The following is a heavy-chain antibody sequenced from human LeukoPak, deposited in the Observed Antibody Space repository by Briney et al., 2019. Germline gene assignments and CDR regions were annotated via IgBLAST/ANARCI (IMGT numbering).Heavy chain of an antibody. CDR2: IYTSGST. J-gene: IGHJ5*02. Sequence: SETLSLTCTVSGGSISSYYWGWIRQPPGKGLEWIGYIYTSGSTNYNPSLKSRVTISVDTSKNQFSLKLSSVTAADTAVYYCARQVGCSSTSCYSSNWFDPWGQGTLVTVSS. D-gene: IGHD2-2*02. CDR1: GGSISSYY. V-gene: IGHV4-4*09. CDR3: ARQVGCSSTSCYSSNWFDP.